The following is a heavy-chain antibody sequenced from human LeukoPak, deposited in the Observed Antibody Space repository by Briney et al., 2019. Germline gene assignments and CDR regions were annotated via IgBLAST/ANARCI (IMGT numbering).Heavy chain of an antibody. J-gene: IGHJ6*02. V-gene: IGHV4-4*07. CDR3: ARALPYYDFWSGGGGYGMDV. CDR2: IYTSGST. D-gene: IGHD3-3*01. CDR1: GGSISSHY. Sequence: PSETLSLTCSVSGGSISSHYWSWIRQPAGKGLEWIGRIYTSGSTNYNPSLKSRVTMSVDTSKNQFSLKLSSVTAADTAVYYCARALPYYDFWSGGGGYGMDVWGQGTTVTVSS.